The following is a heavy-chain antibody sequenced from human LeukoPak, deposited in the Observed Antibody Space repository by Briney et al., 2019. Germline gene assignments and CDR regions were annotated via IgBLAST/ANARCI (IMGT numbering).Heavy chain of an antibody. V-gene: IGHV4-39*07. CDR3: ARFNSGSYQHYFDY. J-gene: IGHJ4*02. CDR2: IYYSGST. Sequence: SQTLSLTCTVSGGSISSSSYYWGWIRQPPGKGLEWIGIIYYSGSTYYNPSLKSRVTISVDTSKNQFSLKLSSVTAADTAVYYCARFNSGSYQHYFDYWGQGTLVTVSS. CDR1: GGSISSSSYY. D-gene: IGHD1-26*01.